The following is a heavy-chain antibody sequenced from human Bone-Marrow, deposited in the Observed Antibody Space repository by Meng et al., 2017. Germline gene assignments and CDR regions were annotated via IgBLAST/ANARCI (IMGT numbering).Heavy chain of an antibody. CDR3: ARRVSGSGLTTDWFDP. Sequence: VQLHVSLPGPVEPSGTLYLACAVSGGFISSSNWWSWVRQPPGKGLEWIGEIYHSGSTNYNPSLKSRVTISVDKSKNQFSLKLSSVTAADTAVYYCARRVSGSGLTTDWFDPWGQGTLVTVSS. CDR1: GGFISSSNW. J-gene: IGHJ5*02. D-gene: IGHD4-17*01. CDR2: IYHSGST. V-gene: IGHV4-4*02.